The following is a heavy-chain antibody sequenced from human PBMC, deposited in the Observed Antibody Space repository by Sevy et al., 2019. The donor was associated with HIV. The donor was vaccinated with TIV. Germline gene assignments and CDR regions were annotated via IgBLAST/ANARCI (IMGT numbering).Heavy chain of an antibody. V-gene: IGHV1-24*01. D-gene: IGHD3-22*01. CDR3: AITKDYYDSSGYPFDY. Sequence: ASVKDSCKVSGYTLTQLSMHWVRQAPGKGLEWMGSFDPEDGETIYAQKFQGRVTMTEDTSTDTAYMELSSLKSEDTAVFYCAITKDYYDSSGYPFDYWGQGTLVTVSS. CDR1: GYTLTQLS. J-gene: IGHJ4*02. CDR2: FDPEDGET.